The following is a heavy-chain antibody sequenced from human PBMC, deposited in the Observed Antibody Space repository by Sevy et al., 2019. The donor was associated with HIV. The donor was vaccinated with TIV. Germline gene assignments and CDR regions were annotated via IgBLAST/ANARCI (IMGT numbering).Heavy chain of an antibody. CDR3: ARGEKGGSKRNYYGMDV. CDR2: INPSGGST. D-gene: IGHD2-15*01. V-gene: IGHV1-46*01. CDR1: GYTFTSYY. Sequence: ASVKVSCKASGYTFTSYYMHWVRQAPGQGLEWMGIINPSGGSTSYAQKFQGRVTMTRDTSTSTVYMELSSLRSEDTAVYYCARGEKGGSKRNYYGMDVWGQGTTVTVSS. J-gene: IGHJ6*02.